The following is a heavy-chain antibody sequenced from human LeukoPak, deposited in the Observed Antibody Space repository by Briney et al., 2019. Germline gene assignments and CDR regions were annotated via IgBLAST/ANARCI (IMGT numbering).Heavy chain of an antibody. J-gene: IGHJ4*02. CDR2: IYYSGST. Sequence: SETLSLTCTVSGGSISSYYWSWIRQPPGKGLEWIGYIYYSGSTNYNPSLKSRVTISVDTSKNQFSLKLSSVTAADTAVYYCASLTVGATWTYWGQGTLVTVSS. CDR3: ASLTVGATWTY. CDR1: GGSISSYY. V-gene: IGHV4-59*12. D-gene: IGHD1-26*01.